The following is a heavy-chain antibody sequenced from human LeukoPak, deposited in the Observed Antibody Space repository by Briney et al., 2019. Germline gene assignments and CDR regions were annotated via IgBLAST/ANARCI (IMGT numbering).Heavy chain of an antibody. V-gene: IGHV1-69*05. CDR3: ARGHYGDYGAFDY. J-gene: IGHJ4*02. CDR2: IIPIFGTA. D-gene: IGHD4-17*01. Sequence: SVKVSCKASGGTFSSYAISWVRQAPGQGLEWMGRIIPIFGTANYAQKFQGRVTITTDESTSTAYMELSSLRSEDTAVYYCARGHYGDYGAFDYWGQGTLVTVSS. CDR1: GGTFSSYA.